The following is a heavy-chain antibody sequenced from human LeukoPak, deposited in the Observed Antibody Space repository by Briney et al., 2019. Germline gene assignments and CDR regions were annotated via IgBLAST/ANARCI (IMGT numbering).Heavy chain of an antibody. D-gene: IGHD3-10*01. CDR2: TKNKGNSYTR. CDR1: GITFSDHD. J-gene: IGHJ4*02. CDR3: VAMIREVGY. V-gene: IGHV3-72*01. Sequence: PGGSLRLSCAVSGITFSDHDMDRVRQAPGKGLEWCGRTKNKGNSYTREYAASVKGRFTISRDDSKNSLYLQMNSLKTEDTAIYYCVAMIREVGYWGQGTLVTVSS.